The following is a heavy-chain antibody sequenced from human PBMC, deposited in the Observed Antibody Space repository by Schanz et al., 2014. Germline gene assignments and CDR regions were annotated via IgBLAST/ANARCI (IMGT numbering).Heavy chain of an antibody. CDR1: GYTFTSYG. V-gene: IGHV1-18*01. Sequence: QVQLVQSGAEVKKPGASVKVSCKASGYTFTSYGISWVRQAPGQGLEWMGWISPYNGNTNYAQKLQGRVTMTADKSSDTAYMELSSLRSEDTAVYYCAREVGLYDRGWFDPWGQGTLVTVAS. CDR3: AREVGLYDRGWFDP. CDR2: ISPYNGNT. J-gene: IGHJ5*02. D-gene: IGHD3-22*01.